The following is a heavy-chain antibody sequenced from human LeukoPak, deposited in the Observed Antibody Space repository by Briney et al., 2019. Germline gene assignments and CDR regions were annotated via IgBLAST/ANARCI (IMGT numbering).Heavy chain of an antibody. CDR3: ASGGVSWFDP. CDR1: GGSISSYY. Sequence: SETLSLTCTVSGGSISSYYWSWIRQPPGKGLEWIGYIYYSGSTNYNPSLKSRVTISVDTSKNQFSLKLSSVTAADTAVYYCASGGVSWFDPWGQGTLVTVSS. CDR2: IYYSGST. D-gene: IGHD2-8*01. V-gene: IGHV4-59*01. J-gene: IGHJ5*02.